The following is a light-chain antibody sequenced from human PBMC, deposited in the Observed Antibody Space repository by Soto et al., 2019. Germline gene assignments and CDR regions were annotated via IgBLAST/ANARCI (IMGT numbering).Light chain of an antibody. CDR2: AAS. Sequence: DIQMTQSPSSVSSSLGDRVTITCRASHNISTCFAWYQQKPGQAPKLLIYAASSLQSGVPSRISGGGTGTHSTLTIASLQPEDFATYYCQQAHSVPFTFGPGTKVDV. CDR3: QQAHSVPFT. V-gene: IGKV1-12*01. J-gene: IGKJ3*01. CDR1: HNISTC.